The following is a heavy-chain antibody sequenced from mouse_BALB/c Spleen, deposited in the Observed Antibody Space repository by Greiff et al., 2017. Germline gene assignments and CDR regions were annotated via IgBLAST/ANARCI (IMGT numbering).Heavy chain of an antibody. V-gene: IGHV1-66*01. Sequence: VKVVESGPELVKPGASVKISCKASGYSFTSYYIHWVKQRPGQGLEWIGWIFPGSGNTKYNEKFKGKATLTADTSSSTAYMQLSSLTSEDSAVYFCARKGELGGFAYWGQGTLVTVSA. CDR2: IFPGSGNT. D-gene: IGHD4-1*01. CDR1: GYSFTSYY. CDR3: ARKGELGGFAY. J-gene: IGHJ3*01.